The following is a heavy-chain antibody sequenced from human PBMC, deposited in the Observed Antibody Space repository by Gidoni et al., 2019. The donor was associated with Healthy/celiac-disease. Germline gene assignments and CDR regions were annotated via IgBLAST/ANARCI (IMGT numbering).Heavy chain of an antibody. D-gene: IGHD3-22*01. CDR3: ARDSDYYDSSGYYGLGAFDI. Sequence: EVQLVESGGGLVKPGGSLRLSCAASGFTFSSYSMNWVRQAPGKGLEWVSSISSSSSYIYYADSVKGRFTISRDNAKNSLYLQMNSLRAEDTAVYYCARDSDYYDSSGYYGLGAFDIWGQGTMVTVSS. CDR2: ISSSSSYI. J-gene: IGHJ3*02. CDR1: GFTFSSYS. V-gene: IGHV3-21*01.